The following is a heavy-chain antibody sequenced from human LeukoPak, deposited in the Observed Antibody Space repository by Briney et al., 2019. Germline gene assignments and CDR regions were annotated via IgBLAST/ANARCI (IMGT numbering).Heavy chain of an antibody. CDR3: ARGLSEQIYYHYYYMDV. CDR2: IYYIGST. D-gene: IGHD2/OR15-2a*01. Sequence: SETLSLTCTVSGGSISNYYWSWIRQPPGKELERIGYIYYIGSTNYNPSLKRRVTISVDTSKNQFSLKLSSVTAADTAVYYCARGLSEQIYYHYYYMDVWGKGTTVTVSS. CDR1: GGSISNYY. J-gene: IGHJ6*03. V-gene: IGHV4-59*01.